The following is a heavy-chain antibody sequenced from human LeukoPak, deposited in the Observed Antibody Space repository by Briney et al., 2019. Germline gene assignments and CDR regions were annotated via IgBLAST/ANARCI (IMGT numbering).Heavy chain of an antibody. CDR2: IYYSGST. J-gene: IGHJ4*02. D-gene: IGHD1-7*01. V-gene: IGHV4-59*01. CDR3: ARGSRELYYFDY. CDR1: GFIFSTYG. Sequence: PGGSLRLSCAASGFIFSTYGMHWIRQPPGKGLEWIGYIYYSGSTKYNPSLKSRVTISVDASKTQFSLKLNSVTAADTAVYYCARGSRELYYFDYWGQGTLVTVSS.